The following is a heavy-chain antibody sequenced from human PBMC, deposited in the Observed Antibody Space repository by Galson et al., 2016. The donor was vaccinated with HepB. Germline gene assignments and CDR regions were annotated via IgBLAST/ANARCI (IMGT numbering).Heavy chain of an antibody. J-gene: IGHJ4*02. CDR2: INHSGNT. CDR1: GGSFRGYY. V-gene: IGHV4-34*01. D-gene: IGHD1-7*01. CDR3: ARGKLELRVSDY. Sequence: SETLSLTCAVYGGSFRGYYWSWIRQPPGKGLEWIGEINHSGNTNYNPSLKSRVTISVDMSKNQFSLKLSSVTAADTAVYYCARGKLELRVSDYWGQGTLVTVSS.